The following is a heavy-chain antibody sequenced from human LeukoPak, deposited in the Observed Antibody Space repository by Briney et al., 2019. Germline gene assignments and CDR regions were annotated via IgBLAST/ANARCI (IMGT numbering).Heavy chain of an antibody. CDR2: IIPSLVTA. J-gene: IGHJ6*03. Sequence: GSSVKVSCKASGGTFSSYAISWVRQAPGQGLEWMGGIIPSLVTANYAQKFQGRVTITSDESTRTAYMELRRLTSEPTAVYYCTRPRTNRKQYYSYSMDVWGKGTTVTVSS. CDR3: TRPRTNRKQYYSYSMDV. D-gene: IGHD2-2*01. V-gene: IGHV1-69*01. CDR1: GGTFSSYA.